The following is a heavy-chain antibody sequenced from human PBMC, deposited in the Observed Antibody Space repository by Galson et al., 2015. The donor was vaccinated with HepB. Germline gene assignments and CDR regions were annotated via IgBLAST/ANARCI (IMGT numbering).Heavy chain of an antibody. CDR2: ISGSGGST. CDR1: GFTFSSYA. Sequence: SLRLSCAASGFTFSSYAMSWVRQAPGKGLEWVSLISGSGGSTYYADSVKGRFTISRDNSKNTLYLQMNSLGAEDTAVYYCAKDGRLGTRGMFDYWGQGTLVTVST. D-gene: IGHD7-27*01. CDR3: AKDGRLGTRGMFDY. J-gene: IGHJ4*02. V-gene: IGHV3-23*01.